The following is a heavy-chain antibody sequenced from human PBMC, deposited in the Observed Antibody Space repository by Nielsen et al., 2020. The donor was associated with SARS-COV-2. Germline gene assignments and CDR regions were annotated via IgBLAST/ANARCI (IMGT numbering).Heavy chain of an antibody. Sequence: ASVKVSCKASGYTFTSYYMHWVRQAPGQGLEWMGRINPNSGGTNYAQKFQGRVTMTRDTSISTAYMELSRQRSDDTAVYYCAREHPDGNWFDPWGQGTLVTVSS. CDR1: GYTFTSYY. CDR3: AREHPDGNWFDP. J-gene: IGHJ5*02. V-gene: IGHV1-2*06. CDR2: INPNSGGT. D-gene: IGHD5-24*01.